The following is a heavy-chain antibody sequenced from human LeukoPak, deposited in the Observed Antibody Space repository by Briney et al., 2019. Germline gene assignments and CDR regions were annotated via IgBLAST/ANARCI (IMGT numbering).Heavy chain of an antibody. Sequence: GGSLRLSCAASGFTFSSYAMHWVRQAPGKGLEWVAVISYDGSNKYYADSVKGRFTISRDNSKNTLYLQMNSLRAEDTAVYYCAREGKITMQAFDIWGQGTMVTVSS. CDR1: GFTFSSYA. CDR2: ISYDGSNK. V-gene: IGHV3-30-3*01. D-gene: IGHD3-10*01. J-gene: IGHJ3*02. CDR3: AREGKITMQAFDI.